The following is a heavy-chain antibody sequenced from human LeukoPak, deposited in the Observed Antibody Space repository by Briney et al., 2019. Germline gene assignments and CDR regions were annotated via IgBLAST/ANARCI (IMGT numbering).Heavy chain of an antibody. CDR1: GYTFTGYY. CDR3: ARVASSSWYVDY. D-gene: IGHD6-13*01. Sequence: ASVKVSCKASGYTFTGYYMHWVRQAPGQGLEWMGWINPNSGGTNYAQKFQGRVTMTRDTSINTAYMELSRLRSDDTAVYYCARVASSSWYVDYWGQGTLVTVSS. V-gene: IGHV1-2*02. J-gene: IGHJ4*02. CDR2: INPNSGGT.